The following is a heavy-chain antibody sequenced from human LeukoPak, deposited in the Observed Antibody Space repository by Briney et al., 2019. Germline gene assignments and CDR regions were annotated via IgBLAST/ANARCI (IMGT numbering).Heavy chain of an antibody. Sequence: GGSLRLSCAASGFTFSNYWMNWVRQVPGKGLEWVANIKQDGSEKYYVDSVKGRFTISRDNAKNSVYLQMNSLRVEDTAVYYYASSFSSGWHVADYFDYWGQGTLVTVSS. CDR2: IKQDGSEK. CDR1: GFTFSNYW. CDR3: ASSFSSGWHVADYFDY. J-gene: IGHJ4*02. V-gene: IGHV3-7*01. D-gene: IGHD6-19*01.